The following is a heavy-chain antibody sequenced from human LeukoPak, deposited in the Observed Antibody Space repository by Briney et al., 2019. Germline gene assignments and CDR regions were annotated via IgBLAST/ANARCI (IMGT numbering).Heavy chain of an antibody. V-gene: IGHV3-33*01. CDR2: IWYDGSYK. CDR3: ARDLKGPPPSSAFDI. J-gene: IGHJ3*02. D-gene: IGHD6-6*01. Sequence: GRSLRLSCAASGFTFSSYGMYWVRQAPGKGLEWVAVIWYDGSYKYYVDSVKGRFTISRDNSKNTLYLEMNSLRAEDTAVYYCARDLKGPPPSSAFDIWGQGTMVSVS. CDR1: GFTFSSYG.